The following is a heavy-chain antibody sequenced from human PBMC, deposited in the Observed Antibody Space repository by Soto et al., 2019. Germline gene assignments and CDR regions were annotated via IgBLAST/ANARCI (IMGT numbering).Heavy chain of an antibody. V-gene: IGHV6-1*01. CDR1: GDSVSSNSAA. CDR2: TYYRSKWYN. J-gene: IGHJ6*02. D-gene: IGHD3-3*01. CDR3: ARARPITICLEGYYCGMDV. Sequence: QTLSLTCAISGDSVSSNSAAWNWIRQSPSRGLEWLGRTYYRSKWYNGYAVSVKSRITINPDTSKNQFSLQLNSVTPEDTAVYYCARARPITICLEGYYCGMDVWGQGTTVTVSS.